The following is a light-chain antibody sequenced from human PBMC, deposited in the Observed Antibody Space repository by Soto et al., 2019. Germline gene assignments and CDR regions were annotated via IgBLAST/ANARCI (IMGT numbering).Light chain of an antibody. CDR1: SSDVGGYNY. V-gene: IGLV2-8*01. CDR3: SSYAGSNNFEEV. CDR2: EVN. J-gene: IGLJ1*01. Sequence: QSVLAQPPSASGSPEQSVTISCTGTSSDVGGYNYASWNQQHPGKAPKLMIYEVNKRPSGVPDRFSGSKSGNTASLTVSGLQAEDESDYYCSSYAGSNNFEEVFGTGTKVTVL.